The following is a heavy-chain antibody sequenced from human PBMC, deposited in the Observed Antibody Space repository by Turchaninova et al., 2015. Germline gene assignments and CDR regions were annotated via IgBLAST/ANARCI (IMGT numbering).Heavy chain of an antibody. J-gene: IGHJ5*02. CDR1: GGSIISNDW. CDR2: IHHSGAP. Sequence: QVQLQESGPGLVMPSGTLSLTCAVSGGSIISNDWWSWVRQPPGKGLEWIGKIHHSGAPHYNPSLKSRVTISVDKSKNQFSLRLNSVAAADTAVYXCVESDGSGSLGFXPWGQGXLVTVSS. CDR3: VESDGSGSLGFXP. V-gene: IGHV4-4*02. D-gene: IGHD3-22*01.